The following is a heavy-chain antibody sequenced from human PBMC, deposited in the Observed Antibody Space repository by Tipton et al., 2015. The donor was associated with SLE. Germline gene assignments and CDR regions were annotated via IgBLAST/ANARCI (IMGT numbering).Heavy chain of an antibody. V-gene: IGHV4-61*02. CDR1: GGSISSGNYY. CDR3: ARVNGGWSGVDY. J-gene: IGHJ4*02. CDR2: IYSSGST. Sequence: TLSLTCTVSGGSISSGNYYWSWIRQPAGKGLEWIGRIYSSGSTNYNPSLKSRVTISVDTSKNQFSLKLSSVTAADTAVYYCARVNGGWSGVDYWGQGTLVTVSS. D-gene: IGHD6-19*01.